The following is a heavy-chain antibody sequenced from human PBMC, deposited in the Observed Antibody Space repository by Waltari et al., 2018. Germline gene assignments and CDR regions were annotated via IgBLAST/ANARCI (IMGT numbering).Heavy chain of an antibody. J-gene: IGHJ6*02. CDR3: ARESIRLQEWGYYYYGMDV. CDR2: IYSGRST. Sequence: EVQLVESGGGLIQPGGSLRLSCAASGFTVSSNYMSWVRQAPGKGLVWVSVIYSGRSTYYADSVKGRFTISRDNSKNTLYLQMNSLRAEDTAVYYCARESIRLQEWGYYYYGMDVWGQGTTVTVSS. D-gene: IGHD4-4*01. V-gene: IGHV3-53*01. CDR1: GFTVSSNY.